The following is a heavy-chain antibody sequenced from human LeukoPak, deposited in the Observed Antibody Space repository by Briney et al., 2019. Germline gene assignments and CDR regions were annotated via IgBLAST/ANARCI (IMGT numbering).Heavy chain of an antibody. J-gene: IGHJ4*02. V-gene: IGHV5-10-1*01. CDR1: GYSFSSYW. Sequence: GESLRISCKGSGYSFSSYWISWVRQMPGKGLEWMGRIDPSDSYTNYSPSFQGHVTISADKSISTAYLQWSSLKASDTAMYYCARRWGQQLVPDYWGQGTLVTVSS. CDR2: IDPSDSYT. CDR3: ARRWGQQLVPDY. D-gene: IGHD6-6*01.